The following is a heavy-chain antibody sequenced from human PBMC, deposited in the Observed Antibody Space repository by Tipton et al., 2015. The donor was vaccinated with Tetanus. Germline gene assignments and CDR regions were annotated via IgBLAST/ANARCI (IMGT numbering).Heavy chain of an antibody. D-gene: IGHD1-7*01. J-gene: IGHJ4*02. V-gene: IGHV4-61*01. CDR2: IYYTGST. CDR3: ARRAGTSRFDY. CDR1: GGSVSSGTYY. Sequence: PGLVKPSETLSPTCTVSGGSVSSGTYYWSWIRQPPGKGLEWIGYIYYTGSTNYNPSLKSRVTISIDTSKNQLSLKLSSVTAADTAVYYCARRAGTSRFDYWGQGTLVTVSS.